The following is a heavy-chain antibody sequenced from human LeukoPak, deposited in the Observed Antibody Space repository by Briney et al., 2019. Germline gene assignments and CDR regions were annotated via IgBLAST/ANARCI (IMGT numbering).Heavy chain of an antibody. CDR1: GGSFSGYY. CDR2: IYYGGST. D-gene: IGHD1-14*01. CDR3: ARLTNQSFDY. V-gene: IGHV4-34*01. J-gene: IGHJ4*02. Sequence: SETLSLTCAVYGGSFSGYYWSWIRQPPGKGLEWIGNIYYGGSTYYNPSLKGRVTISGDTSKKPFSLKLSSVTAADTAVYYCARLTNQSFDYGGQGTLVTVSS.